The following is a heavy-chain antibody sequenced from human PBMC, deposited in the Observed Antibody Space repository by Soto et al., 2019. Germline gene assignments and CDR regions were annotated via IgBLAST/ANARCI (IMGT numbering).Heavy chain of an antibody. J-gene: IGHJ6*02. V-gene: IGHV4-30-4*01. CDR3: ASTIAARPKHYYYGMDV. D-gene: IGHD6-6*01. CDR1: GGSISSGDYY. Sequence: SETLSLTCTVSGGSISSGDYYWSWIRQPPGKGLEWIGYIYYSGSTYYNPSLKSRVTISVDTSKNQFSLKLSSVTAADTAVYYCASTIAARPKHYYYGMDVWGQGTTVTVSS. CDR2: IYYSGST.